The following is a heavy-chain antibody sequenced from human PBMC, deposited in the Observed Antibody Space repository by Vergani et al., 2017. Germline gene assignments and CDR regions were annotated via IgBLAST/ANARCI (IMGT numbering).Heavy chain of an antibody. CDR3: ARDRKVPEDRMATISWFDP. CDR1: GYTFTGYY. CDR2: INPNSGGT. V-gene: IGHV1-2*02. J-gene: IGHJ5*02. D-gene: IGHD5-12*01. Sequence: QVQLVQSGAEVKKPGASVKVSCKASGYTFTGYYMHWVRQAPGQGLEWMGWINPNSGGTNYAQKFQGRVTMTRDTSISTAYMELSRLRSDDTAVYYCARDRKVPEDRMATISWFDPWGQGTLVTVSS.